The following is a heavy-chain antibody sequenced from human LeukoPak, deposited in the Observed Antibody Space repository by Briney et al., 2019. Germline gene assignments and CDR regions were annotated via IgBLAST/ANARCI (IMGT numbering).Heavy chain of an antibody. CDR3: ARGLAYCGGDCYSFDY. CDR2: IYYSGST. D-gene: IGHD2-21*01. V-gene: IGHV4-30-4*08. Sequence: PSQTLSLTCTVSGGSISSGDYYWSWIRQPPGKGLEGIGYIYYSGSTYYNPSLKTRVTISVDTSKNQFSLKLSSVTAADTAVYYCARGLAYCGGDCYSFDYWGQGTLVTVSS. CDR1: GGSISSGDYY. J-gene: IGHJ4*02.